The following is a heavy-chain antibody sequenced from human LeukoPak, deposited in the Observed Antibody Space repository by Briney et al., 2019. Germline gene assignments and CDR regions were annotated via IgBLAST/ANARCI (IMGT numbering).Heavy chain of an antibody. CDR3: AGYSSGQNASDI. J-gene: IGHJ3*02. CDR2: IIPIFGTA. Sequence: SVKVSCKASGGTFSSYAISWVRQAPGQGLEWMGGIIPIFGTANYAQKFQGRVTITADKSTSTAYMELSSLRSEDTAVYYCAGYSSGQNASDIWGQGTMVTVSS. V-gene: IGHV1-69*06. CDR1: GGTFSSYA. D-gene: IGHD6-19*01.